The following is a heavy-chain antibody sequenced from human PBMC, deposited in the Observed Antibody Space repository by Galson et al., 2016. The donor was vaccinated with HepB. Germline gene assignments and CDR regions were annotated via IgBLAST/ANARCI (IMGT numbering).Heavy chain of an antibody. CDR1: GGSISSGSYY. V-gene: IGHV4-61*02. J-gene: IGHJ4*02. Sequence: TLSLTCTVSGGSISSGSYYWSWIRQPAGKGLEWIGRIYTTGSINYNLSLKSRVTISVDTSKNQFSLKLSAVTAADTAVYFCARWGNYGPTDWGQGTLVTVSS. CDR2: IYTTGSI. CDR3: ARWGNYGPTD. D-gene: IGHD1-7*01.